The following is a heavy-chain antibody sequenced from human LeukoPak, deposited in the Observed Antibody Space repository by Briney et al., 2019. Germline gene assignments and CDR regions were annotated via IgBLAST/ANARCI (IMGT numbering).Heavy chain of an antibody. CDR3: ARSPLWLHGLDY. Sequence: PSETLSLTCAVSGGSISSGGYSWSWIRQPPGKGLEWIGYIYHSGSTYYNPSLKSRVTISVDRSKNQFSLKLSSVTAADTAVYYCARSPLWLHGLDYWGQGTLVTVSS. D-gene: IGHD5-18*01. V-gene: IGHV4-30-2*01. CDR2: IYHSGST. J-gene: IGHJ4*02. CDR1: GGSISSGGYS.